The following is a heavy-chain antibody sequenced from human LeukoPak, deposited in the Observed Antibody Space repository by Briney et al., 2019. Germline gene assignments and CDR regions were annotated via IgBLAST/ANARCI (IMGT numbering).Heavy chain of an antibody. D-gene: IGHD6-19*01. J-gene: IGHJ4*02. CDR3: ARFIGPEYSSGWYEHY. V-gene: IGHV3-21*01. Sequence: PGGSLRLSCAASGFTFSSYSMNWVRQAPGKGLEWDSSISSSSSYIYYADSVKGRFTISRDNAKNSLYLQMNSLRAEDTAVYYCARFIGPEYSSGWYEHYWGQGTLVTVSS. CDR2: ISSSSSYI. CDR1: GFTFSSYS.